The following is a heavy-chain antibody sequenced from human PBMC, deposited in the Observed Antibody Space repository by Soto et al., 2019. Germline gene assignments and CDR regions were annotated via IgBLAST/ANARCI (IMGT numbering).Heavy chain of an antibody. J-gene: IGHJ4*02. CDR1: GGSISSSSYY. V-gene: IGHV4-39*07. D-gene: IGHD3-22*01. CDR3: ARVSYYYDSSGYYANSFDY. Sequence: SETLSLTCTVSGGSISSSSYYWGWIRQPPGKGLEWIGSIYYSGSTYYNPSLKSRVTISVDTSKNQFSLKLSSVTAADTAVYYCARVSYYYDSSGYYANSFDYWGQGTLVTVSS. CDR2: IYYSGST.